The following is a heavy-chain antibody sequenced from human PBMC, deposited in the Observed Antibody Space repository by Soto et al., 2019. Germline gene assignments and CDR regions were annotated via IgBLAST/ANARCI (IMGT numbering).Heavy chain of an antibody. CDR3: ATGYCSSTSCYVGGYYGMDV. Sequence: ASVKVSCKASGGTFSSYAISCVRQAPGQVLEWMGGIIPIFGTANYAQKFQGRVTITADESTSTAYMELSSLRSEDTAVYYCATGYCSSTSCYVGGYYGMDVWGQGTTVTVSS. J-gene: IGHJ6*02. CDR2: IIPIFGTA. CDR1: GGTFSSYA. V-gene: IGHV1-69*13. D-gene: IGHD2-2*01.